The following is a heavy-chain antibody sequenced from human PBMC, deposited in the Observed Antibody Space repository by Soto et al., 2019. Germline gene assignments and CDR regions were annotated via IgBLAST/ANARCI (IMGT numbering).Heavy chain of an antibody. CDR2: IDSYGSAT. V-gene: IGHV3-74*01. J-gene: IGHJ5*02. CDR3: AKIGETLGVLDL. D-gene: IGHD1-26*01. CDR1: GFTFSRYW. Sequence: EVQLVESGGGLVQPGGSLRLSCAASGFTFSRYWMHWVRQAPGEGLVWVSRIDSYGSATSQVDSVEGRFTISRDNAKNMLYLQMNSLRAEDTAVYYCAKIGETLGVLDLWGQGTLVTVSS.